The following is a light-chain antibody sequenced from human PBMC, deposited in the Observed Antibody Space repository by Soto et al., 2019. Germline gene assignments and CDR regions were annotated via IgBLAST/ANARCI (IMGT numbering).Light chain of an antibody. CDR1: QSISSY. CDR3: QQSYITPWT. J-gene: IGKJ1*01. Sequence: DIQMTQSPSSLSASVGDKVTITCRASQSISSYLNWYQQKPGKAPKLLIFTASSLQSGVPSRFSGSGSGTDFTLTISSLQPEDFATYYCQQSYITPWTFGPGAKVEIK. CDR2: TAS. V-gene: IGKV1-39*01.